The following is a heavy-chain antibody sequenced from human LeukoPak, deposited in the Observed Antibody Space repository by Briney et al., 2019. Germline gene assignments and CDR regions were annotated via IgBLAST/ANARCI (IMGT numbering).Heavy chain of an antibody. J-gene: IGHJ4*02. Sequence: GGSLRLSCAASGFTFSSYAMSWVRQAPGKGLEWVSAISGSGGSTYYADSVKGRFTISRDNSKNTLYLQMYSLRAEDTAVYYCAKGGLGYYGSGSYYYKFDYWGQGTLVTVSS. CDR2: ISGSGGST. CDR3: AKGGLGYYGSGSYYYKFDY. CDR1: GFTFSSYA. V-gene: IGHV3-23*01. D-gene: IGHD3-10*01.